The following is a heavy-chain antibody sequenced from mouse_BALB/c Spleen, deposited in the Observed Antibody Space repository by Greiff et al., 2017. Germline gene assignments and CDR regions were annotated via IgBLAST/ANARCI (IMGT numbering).Heavy chain of an antibody. CDR3: ARHEGSYGSSYWYFDV. V-gene: IGHV5-9-3*01. J-gene: IGHJ1*01. Sequence: EVKLVESGGGLVKPGGSLKLSCAASGFTFSSYAMSWVRQTPEKRLEWVATISSGGSYTYYPDSVKGRFTISRDNAKNTLYLQMSSLRSEDTAMYYCARHEGSYGSSYWYFDVWGAGTTVTVSS. CDR1: GFTFSSYA. D-gene: IGHD1-1*01. CDR2: ISSGGSYT.